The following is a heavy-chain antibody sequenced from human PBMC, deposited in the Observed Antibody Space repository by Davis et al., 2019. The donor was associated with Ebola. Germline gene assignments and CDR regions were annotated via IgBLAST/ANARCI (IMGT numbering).Heavy chain of an antibody. J-gene: IGHJ6*02. CDR3: ARDPYYYGSGSYGAYYYYGMDV. Sequence: SETLSLTCTVSGGSISSRNYYWGWVRQPPGEGLEWIGEINHSGSTNYNPSLKSRVTISVDTSKNQFSLKLSSVTAADTAVYYCARDPYYYGSGSYGAYYYYGMDVWGQGTTVTVSS. V-gene: IGHV4-39*07. CDR2: INHSGST. D-gene: IGHD3-10*01. CDR1: GGSISSRNYY.